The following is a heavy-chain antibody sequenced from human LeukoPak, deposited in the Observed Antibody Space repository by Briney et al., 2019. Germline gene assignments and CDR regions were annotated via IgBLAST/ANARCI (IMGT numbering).Heavy chain of an antibody. CDR1: GFTFSSYW. J-gene: IGHJ4*02. V-gene: IGHV3-74*01. CDR3: AREPAAAGPEPDDY. D-gene: IGHD6-13*01. Sequence: GGSLRLSCAASGFTFSSYWMHWVRQAPGKGLVWVSRINSDGSSTSYADSVKGRFTISRDNAKNTLYLQMNSLRAEDTAVYYCAREPAAAGPEPDDYWGQGTLVTVSS. CDR2: INSDGSST.